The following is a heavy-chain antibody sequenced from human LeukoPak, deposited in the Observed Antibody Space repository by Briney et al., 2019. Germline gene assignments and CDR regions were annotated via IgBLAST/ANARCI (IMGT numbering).Heavy chain of an antibody. D-gene: IGHD1-1*01. CDR2: VNYIGRS. CDR3: AIRLTTSRLATATTWFDH. CDR1: GESFDGFY. V-gene: IGHV4-34*01. Sequence: SETLSLTCAVYGESFDGFYWNWIRQSPGKGLEWLGEVNYIGRSNYNPALESRIAISADASKRQFSLKLTSVTAADTAVYYCAIRLTTSRLATATTWFDHWGQGTLLSVSS. J-gene: IGHJ5*02.